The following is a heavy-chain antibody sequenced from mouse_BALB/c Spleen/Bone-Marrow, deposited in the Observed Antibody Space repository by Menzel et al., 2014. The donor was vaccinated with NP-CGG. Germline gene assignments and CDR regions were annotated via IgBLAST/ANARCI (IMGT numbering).Heavy chain of an antibody. CDR3: ARDRNNDIHWYLDV. Sequence: EVQVVESGGGLVQPGGSLGLSCATSGFTFSDYYMSWVRQPPGKALEWLGFIRNKAKGYTTEYIPSVKGRFTISRDNSQSMLYLQMNTLRAEDSATYYCARDRNNDIHWYLDVWGAGTTVTVSS. CDR1: GFTFSDYY. D-gene: IGHD2-12*01. J-gene: IGHJ1*01. V-gene: IGHV7-3*02. CDR2: IRNKAKGYTT.